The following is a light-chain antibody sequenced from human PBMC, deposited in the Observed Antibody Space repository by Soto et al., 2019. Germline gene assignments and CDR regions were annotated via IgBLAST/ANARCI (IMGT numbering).Light chain of an antibody. Sequence: DIPMTQSPSSLSASVGDRVTITCRASQSISSYLNWYQQKPGKAPKLLIYAASSLQSGVPSRFSGSGSGTDFTLTISSLQPADFATYYCQQSYSTPRTVGQGTNVEIK. CDR2: AAS. V-gene: IGKV1-39*01. CDR3: QQSYSTPRT. J-gene: IGKJ1*01. CDR1: QSISSY.